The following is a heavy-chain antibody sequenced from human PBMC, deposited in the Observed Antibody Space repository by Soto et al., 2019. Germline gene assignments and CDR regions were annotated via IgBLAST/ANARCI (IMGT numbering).Heavy chain of an antibody. D-gene: IGHD1-1*01. CDR1: GGSISSSNW. CDR2: IYHSGST. V-gene: IGHV4-4*02. J-gene: IGHJ3*02. Sequence: QVQLQESGPGLVKPSGTLSLTCAVSGGSISSSNWWSWVRQPPGKGLEWIGEIYHSGSTNYNPSLKSRVTIAVDKSKDHFSRKLGSVTAADTAVYYCARELERGLHDAFDIWGQGTMVTVSS. CDR3: ARELERGLHDAFDI.